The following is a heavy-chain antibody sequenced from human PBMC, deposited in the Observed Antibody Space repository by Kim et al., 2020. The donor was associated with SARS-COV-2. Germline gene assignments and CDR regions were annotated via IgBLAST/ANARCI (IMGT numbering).Heavy chain of an antibody. Sequence: GGSLRLSCAASGFTFSNAWMSWVRQAPGKGLEWVGRIKSKTDGGTTDYAAPVKGRFTISRDDSKNTLYLQMNSLKTEDTAVYYCTTDLGDSGYAIDGYGVVYWGQGTLVTVSS. J-gene: IGHJ4*02. D-gene: IGHD5-12*01. CDR2: IKSKTDGGTT. CDR1: GFTFSNAW. V-gene: IGHV3-15*01. CDR3: TTDLGDSGYAIDGYGVVY.